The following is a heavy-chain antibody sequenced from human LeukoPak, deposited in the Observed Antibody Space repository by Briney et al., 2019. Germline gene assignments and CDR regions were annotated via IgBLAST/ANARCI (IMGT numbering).Heavy chain of an antibody. CDR1: GGSISSYY. V-gene: IGHV4-59*01. J-gene: IGHJ3*02. Sequence: SETLSLTCTVSGGSISSYYWSWIRQPPGKGLVWIGYIHYSGTTNYNPSLKSRVTISVDTSKNQFSLKLTSVTAADTAVYYCARVKDYDSTLADAFDIWGQGTMVTVSS. D-gene: IGHD3-22*01. CDR2: IHYSGTT. CDR3: ARVKDYDSTLADAFDI.